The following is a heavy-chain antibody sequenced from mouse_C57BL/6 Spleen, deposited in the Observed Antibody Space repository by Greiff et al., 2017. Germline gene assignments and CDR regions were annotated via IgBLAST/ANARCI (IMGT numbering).Heavy chain of an antibody. V-gene: IGHV1-82*01. CDR3: ATIYYGNPYYFDY. CDR2: IYPGDGDT. J-gene: IGHJ2*01. Sequence: VQLVESGPELVKPGASVKISCKASGYAFSSSWMNWVKQRPGKGLEWIGRIYPGDGDTNYNGKFKGKATLTADKSSSTAYMQLSILTSEDSAVYFCATIYYGNPYYFDYWGQGTTLTVSS. D-gene: IGHD2-1*01. CDR1: GYAFSSSW.